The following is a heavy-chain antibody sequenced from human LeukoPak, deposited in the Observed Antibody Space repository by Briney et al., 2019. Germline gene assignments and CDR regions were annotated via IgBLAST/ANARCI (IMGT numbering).Heavy chain of an antibody. D-gene: IGHD3-10*01. CDR3: AKDPWAWFGGLLYRDAFDI. V-gene: IGHV3-23*01. Sequence: GGSLRLSCAASGFTFSSYAMSWVRQAPGKGLEWVSAISGSGGSTYYADSVKGRFTISRDNSKNTLYLQMNSLRAEDTAVYYCAKDPWAWFGGLLYRDAFDIWGQGTMVTVSS. J-gene: IGHJ3*02. CDR1: GFTFSSYA. CDR2: ISGSGGST.